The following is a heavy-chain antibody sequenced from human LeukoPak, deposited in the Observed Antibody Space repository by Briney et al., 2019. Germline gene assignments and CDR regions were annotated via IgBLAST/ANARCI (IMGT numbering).Heavy chain of an antibody. D-gene: IGHD3-16*01. Sequence: SGTLSLTCTVSGGSIRTYYWSWIRQPPGKGLEWIGFDYDSGSPNYNPSLKSRVTISVDTSKNQFSLRLTSVTAADTAVYYCTRDLGSYGLYYVDVWGKGTPVTVSS. J-gene: IGHJ6*03. CDR1: GGSIRTYY. CDR3: TRDLGSYGLYYVDV. V-gene: IGHV4-59*01. CDR2: DYDSGSP.